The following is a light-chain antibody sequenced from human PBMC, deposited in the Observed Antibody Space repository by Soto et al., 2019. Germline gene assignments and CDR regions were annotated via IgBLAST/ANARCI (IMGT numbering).Light chain of an antibody. CDR2: GAS. CDR3: QQYGGVPYT. CDR1: ESISRDY. V-gene: IGKV3-20*01. Sequence: EIVLTQSPGTLSLSPGQRATLSCRASESISRDYLAWYQQSLGQAPRLLIYGASSGATGIPDRFSGSGSGTDFTLTISRLEPEDFAIYYCQQYGGVPYTFGQGTKVDIK. J-gene: IGKJ2*01.